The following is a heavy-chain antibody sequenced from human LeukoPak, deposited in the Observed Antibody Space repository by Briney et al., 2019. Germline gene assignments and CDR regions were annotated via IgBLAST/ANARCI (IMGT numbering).Heavy chain of an antibody. D-gene: IGHD3-22*01. CDR3: ARGSYSYYYDSSGISDY. CDR1: GYTFTSYY. J-gene: IGHJ4*02. Sequence: GASVKVSCKASGYTFTSYYMHWVRQAPGQGLEWMGIINPSGGSTSYAQKFQGRVTMTRNTSISTAYMEPSSLRSEDTAVYYCARGSYSYYYDSSGISDYWGQGTLVTVSS. V-gene: IGHV1-46*01. CDR2: INPSGGST.